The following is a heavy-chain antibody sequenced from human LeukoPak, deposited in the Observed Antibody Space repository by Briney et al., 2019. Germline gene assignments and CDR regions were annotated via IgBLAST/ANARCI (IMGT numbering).Heavy chain of an antibody. CDR2: IYTSGST. CDR3: ARQKRWLQPHLDC. J-gene: IGHJ4*02. CDR1: GGSISSGSYY. D-gene: IGHD5-24*01. V-gene: IGHV4-61*02. Sequence: TSEALSLTCTVSGGSISSGSYYWSCIRQPAGKGLEWIGRIYTSGSTNYNPSLKSRVTISVDTSKNQFSLKLSSVTAADTAVYYCARQKRWLQPHLDCWGQGTLVTVSS.